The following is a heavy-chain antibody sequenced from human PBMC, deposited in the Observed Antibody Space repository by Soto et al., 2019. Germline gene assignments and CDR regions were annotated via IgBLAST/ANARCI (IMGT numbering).Heavy chain of an antibody. CDR3: ASQSSSVYYYYGMDV. J-gene: IGHJ6*02. CDR1: GYSFTSYW. V-gene: IGHV5-51*01. Sequence: PGESLKISCKGSGYSFTSYWIGWVRQMPGKGLEWMGIIYPGDSDTRYSPSSQGQVTISADKSISTAYLQWSSLKASDTAMYYCASQSSSVYYYYGMDVWDQGTTVTVSS. CDR2: IYPGDSDT. D-gene: IGHD6-6*01.